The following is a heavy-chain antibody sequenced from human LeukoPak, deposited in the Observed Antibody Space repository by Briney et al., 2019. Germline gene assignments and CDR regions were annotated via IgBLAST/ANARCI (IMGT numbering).Heavy chain of an antibody. V-gene: IGHV7-4-1*02. Sequence: GASVKVSCKASGYTFTNDAMNWVRQAPGQGLEWMGWINTNTGNPTYAQGFTGRFVFSLDTSVSTAYLQISSLKAEDTAVYYCAISRIAVTGTPLGYWGQGTLVTVSS. CDR3: AISRIAVTGTPLGY. D-gene: IGHD6-19*01. CDR2: INTNTGNP. J-gene: IGHJ4*02. CDR1: GYTFTNDA.